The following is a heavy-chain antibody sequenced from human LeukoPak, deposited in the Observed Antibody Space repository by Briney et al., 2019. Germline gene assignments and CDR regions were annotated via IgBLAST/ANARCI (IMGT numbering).Heavy chain of an antibody. Sequence: GGSLRLSCAASGFTFSSYWMSWVRQAPGKGLEWVANIKQDGSEKYYVDSVKGRCTISRDNAKNSLYLQMNSLRAEDTAVYYCARDEIVATTKANYYYYMDVWGKGTTVTISS. CDR2: IKQDGSEK. J-gene: IGHJ6*03. CDR3: ARDEIVATTKANYYYYMDV. CDR1: GFTFSSYW. V-gene: IGHV3-7*01. D-gene: IGHD5-12*01.